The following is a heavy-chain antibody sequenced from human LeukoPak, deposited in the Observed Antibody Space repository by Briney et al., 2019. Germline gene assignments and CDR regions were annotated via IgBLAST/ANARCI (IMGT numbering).Heavy chain of an antibody. CDR2: TYYSGTT. D-gene: IGHD6-19*01. Sequence: SETLSLTCSVSSGSISSYYCSWIRQPPGKGLEWIGYTYYSGTTKYNPSLKSRVTISADTSKNQFSLKLRFLTAADTAVYYCARHLGVAVAADAFDIWGQGTMVTVSS. J-gene: IGHJ3*02. V-gene: IGHV4-59*08. CDR3: ARHLGVAVAADAFDI. CDR1: SGSISSYY.